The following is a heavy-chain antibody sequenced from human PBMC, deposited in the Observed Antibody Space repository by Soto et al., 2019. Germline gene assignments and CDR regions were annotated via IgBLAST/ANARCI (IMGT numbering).Heavy chain of an antibody. CDR2: ISGSGSNP. Sequence: EVQVLESGGGLVQPGGSLRLSCAASGFTFSSYAMSWVRQAPGQGLEWVSAISGSGSNPYYADSVKGRFTISRDNSKNSLYRQMSSLRADDAGIYYGAITASMTISDSFDHGGQGTLVTVSS. CDR1: GFTFSSYA. V-gene: IGHV3-23*01. D-gene: IGHD1-20*01. J-gene: IGHJ4*02. CDR3: AITASMTISDSFDH.